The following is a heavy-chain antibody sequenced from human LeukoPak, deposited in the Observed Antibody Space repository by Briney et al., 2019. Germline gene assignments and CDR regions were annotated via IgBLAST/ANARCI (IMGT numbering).Heavy chain of an antibody. CDR2: VSYDGSNK. CDR3: ATIGDRRSGELYRIDY. J-gene: IGHJ4*02. D-gene: IGHD1-26*01. Sequence: GRSLRLSCAASGFTFSNYAMHWVRXAPGKXLEWVAVVSYDGSNKYYADSVKGRFTISRDNSKNTLYLQMNSLRAEDAAVYYCATIGDRRSGELYRIDYWGQGTLVTVSS. CDR1: GFTFSNYA. V-gene: IGHV3-30-3*01.